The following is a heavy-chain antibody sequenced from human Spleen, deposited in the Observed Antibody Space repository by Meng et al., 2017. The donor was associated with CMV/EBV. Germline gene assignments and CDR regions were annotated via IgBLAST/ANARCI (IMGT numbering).Heavy chain of an antibody. CDR1: GGTFSDYV. CDR3: ARGYSGGSRSFDP. V-gene: IGHV1-69*05. Sequence: CEASGGTFSDYVVTWVRQAPGQGLEWMGGIIPLFETSNYAQKFQGRVTITTDKSTRTAYMELRSLKSDDTAVYYCARGYSGGSRSFDPWGQGTLVTVSS. CDR2: IIPLFETS. J-gene: IGHJ5*02. D-gene: IGHD6-19*01.